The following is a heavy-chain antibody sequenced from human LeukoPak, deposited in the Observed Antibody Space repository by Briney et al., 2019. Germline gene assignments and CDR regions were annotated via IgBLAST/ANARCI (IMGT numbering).Heavy chain of an antibody. J-gene: IGHJ4*02. CDR1: GYTLTELS. CDR2: FDPEDGET. D-gene: IGHD3-3*01. V-gene: IGHV1-24*01. Sequence: ASVKVSCKVSGYTLTELSMHWVRQAPGKGLEWMGGFDPEDGETIYAQKFQGRVTMTEDTSTDTAYMELSSLRSEDTAVYYCATLFRRGGITIFGVGSDYWGQGTLVTVSS. CDR3: ATLFRRGGITIFGVGSDY.